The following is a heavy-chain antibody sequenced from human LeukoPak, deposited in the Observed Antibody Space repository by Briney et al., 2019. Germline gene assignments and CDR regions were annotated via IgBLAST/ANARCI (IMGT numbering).Heavy chain of an antibody. J-gene: IGHJ4*02. Sequence: SETLSLICAVYGGSFSGYYWSWIRQPPGKGLEWIGEINHSGSTNYNPSLKSRVTISVDTSKNQFSLKLSSVTAADTAVYYCARGLGLTDYWGQGTLVTVSS. CDR3: ARGLGLTDY. CDR2: INHSGST. V-gene: IGHV4-34*01. CDR1: GGSFSGYY. D-gene: IGHD3-9*01.